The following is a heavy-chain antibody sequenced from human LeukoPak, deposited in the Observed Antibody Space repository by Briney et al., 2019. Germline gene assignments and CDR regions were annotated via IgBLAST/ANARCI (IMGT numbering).Heavy chain of an antibody. Sequence: PGGSLRLSCETSEFTFSGYAMNWVRQAPGKGLEWVSATSGSGGSTYYAESVKGRVTISRDNSKNTLYLQINSLRADDTAVYYCAKELVRGALGARIGRDPFDYWGQGTLVTVSS. CDR3: AKELVRGALGARIGRDPFDY. J-gene: IGHJ4*02. V-gene: IGHV3-23*01. CDR1: EFTFSGYA. CDR2: TSGSGGST. D-gene: IGHD3-10*01.